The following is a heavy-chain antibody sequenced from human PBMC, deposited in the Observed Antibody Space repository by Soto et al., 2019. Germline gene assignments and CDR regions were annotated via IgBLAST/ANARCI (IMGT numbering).Heavy chain of an antibody. Sequence: ASVKLSCKASGYSFTSYDINWVRHATGQGLEWMGWMNPNSGNTGYAQKFQGRVTMTRNTSISTAYMELSSLRSEDTAVYYCARGELGVVVVAATRYMDVWGKRTTVTVSS. J-gene: IGHJ6*03. CDR3: ARGELGVVVVAATRYMDV. CDR1: GYSFTSYD. D-gene: IGHD2-15*01. CDR2: MNPNSGNT. V-gene: IGHV1-8*01.